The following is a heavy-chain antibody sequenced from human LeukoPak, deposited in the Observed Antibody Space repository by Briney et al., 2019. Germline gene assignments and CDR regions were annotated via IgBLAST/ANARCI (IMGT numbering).Heavy chain of an antibody. D-gene: IGHD1-14*01. Sequence: GGSLRLSCAASGFTFSSYGMHWVRQAPGKGLEWVAVISYDGSNKYYADSVKGRFTISRDNSKNTLYLQMNSLRAEDTAVYYCARGRGINTAMRFDPWGQGTLVTVSS. V-gene: IGHV3-30*03. CDR3: ARGRGINTAMRFDP. J-gene: IGHJ5*02. CDR1: GFTFSSYG. CDR2: ISYDGSNK.